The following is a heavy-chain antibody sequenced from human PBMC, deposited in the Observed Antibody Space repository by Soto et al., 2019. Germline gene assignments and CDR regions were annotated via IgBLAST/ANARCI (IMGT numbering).Heavy chain of an antibody. J-gene: IGHJ4*02. D-gene: IGHD6-13*01. CDR3: AHGSGWLSDY. CDR1: GFSLSSPAVG. Sequence: QITLRESGPTLVKPTQTLTLTCNFSGFSLSSPAVGVNWIRQPPGKAPEWLALIYWDDDKRYNPSLKSRLTITKDTSKNQVVLTMTNMDPVDTATYYCAHGSGWLSDYWGQGSLVTDSS. V-gene: IGHV2-5*02. CDR2: IYWDDDK.